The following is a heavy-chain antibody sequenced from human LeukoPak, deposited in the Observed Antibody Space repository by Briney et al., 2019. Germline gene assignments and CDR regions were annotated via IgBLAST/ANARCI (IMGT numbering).Heavy chain of an antibody. J-gene: IGHJ4*02. V-gene: IGHV4-61*01. D-gene: IGHD6-6*01. CDR3: ARGGYSSSS. CDR2: IYYGGST. CDR1: GGSVSSGSYY. Sequence: SETLSLTCTVSGGSVSSGSYYWSWIRQPPGKGLEWIGYIYYGGSTNYNPSLKSRVTISVDTSKNQFSLKLSSVTAADTAVYYCARGGYSSSSWGQGTLVTVSS.